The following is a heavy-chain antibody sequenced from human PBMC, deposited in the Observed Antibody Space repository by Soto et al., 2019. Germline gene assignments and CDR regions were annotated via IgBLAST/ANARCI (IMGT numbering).Heavy chain of an antibody. Sequence: EVRLEEAGGGFVQPGGSLRVSCSGSGFIFSSFWMHWVRQGPGKGLEWVSRINGDGASLAYADSVKGRFSISRDNVKNTLHLQMNSLRAEDTAVYYCAKDPIVVVPPRLFDYWGQGTLVTVSS. D-gene: IGHD3-22*01. CDR3: AKDPIVVVPPRLFDY. CDR1: GFIFSSFW. J-gene: IGHJ4*02. V-gene: IGHV3-74*03. CDR2: INGDGASL.